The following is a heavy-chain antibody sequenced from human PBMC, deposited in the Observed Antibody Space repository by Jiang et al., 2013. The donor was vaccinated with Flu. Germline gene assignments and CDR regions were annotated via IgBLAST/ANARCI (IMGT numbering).Heavy chain of an antibody. CDR3: ARASKGYYYDSSGYYYGASFDY. CDR2: IFQSGST. V-gene: IGHV4-38-2*01. D-gene: IGHD3-22*01. Sequence: LLKPSETLSLTCAVSGYSISSGSYWGWMRQPPGKGLEWIGSIFQSGSTYYNASLKSRVTISVDTSKKQISLKLSSVTAADTAVYYCARASKGYYYDSSGYYYGASFDYWGQGTLVTVSS. J-gene: IGHJ4*02. CDR1: GYSISSGSY.